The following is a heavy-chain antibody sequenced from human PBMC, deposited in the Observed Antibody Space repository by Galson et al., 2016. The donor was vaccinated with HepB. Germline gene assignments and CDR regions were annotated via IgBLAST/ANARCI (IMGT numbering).Heavy chain of an antibody. CDR3: VRDQGKVFDY. V-gene: IGHV4-59*02. D-gene: IGHD3-10*01. J-gene: IGHJ4*02. Sequence: SETLSLTCSVSGCSVYNYYWSWVRQPPGKRLEWIGYVYYKGNTYYNAAFESRATLSVDTPGNQFFLRLRSVTAADTAVYYCVRDQGKVFDYWGQGVLVTVSS. CDR2: VYYKGNT. CDR1: GCSVYNYY.